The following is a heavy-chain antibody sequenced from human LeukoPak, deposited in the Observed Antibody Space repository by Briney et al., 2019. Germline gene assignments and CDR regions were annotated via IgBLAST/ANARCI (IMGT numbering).Heavy chain of an antibody. J-gene: IGHJ4*02. V-gene: IGHV1-69*06. CDR3: AGVFTAPGYYFDY. Sequence: GASVKVSSKASGGTFISYAISWVRQAPGQGLEWMGGIIPIFGTANYAQKFQGRVTITADKSTSTAYMELSSLRSEDTAVYYCAGVFTAPGYYFDYWGQGTLVTVSS. CDR1: GGTFISYA. CDR2: IIPIFGTA. D-gene: IGHD2-21*02.